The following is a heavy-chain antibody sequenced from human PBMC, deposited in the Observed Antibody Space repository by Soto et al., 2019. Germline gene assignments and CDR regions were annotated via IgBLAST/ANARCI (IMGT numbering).Heavy chain of an antibody. V-gene: IGHV3-23*01. Sequence: EVQLLESGGGLVQPGGSLRLSCVASGFTFSSYAMRWVRQAPVKGLEWVSAISGSGGCTYYADSVKGRFTISRDNSKNTLYLQMNSLRAEDTAVYYCARRGSGSYYDYWGQGTLVTVSS. CDR2: ISGSGGCT. CDR1: GFTFSSYA. J-gene: IGHJ4*02. D-gene: IGHD1-26*01. CDR3: ARRGSGSYYDY.